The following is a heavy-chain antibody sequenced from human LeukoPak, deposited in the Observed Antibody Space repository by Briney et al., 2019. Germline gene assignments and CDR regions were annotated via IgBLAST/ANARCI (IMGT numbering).Heavy chain of an antibody. CDR3: ARGGFFLGYYYYYMDV. Sequence: SETLSLTCTVSGGSISSGSYYWSWIRQPAGKGLEWIGRIYTSGSTNYNPSLKSRVTISVDTSKNQFSLKLSSVTAADTAVYYCARGGFFLGYYYYYMDVWGRGTTVTVSS. V-gene: IGHV4-61*02. J-gene: IGHJ6*03. CDR1: GGSISSGSYY. CDR2: IYTSGST. D-gene: IGHD3-3*01.